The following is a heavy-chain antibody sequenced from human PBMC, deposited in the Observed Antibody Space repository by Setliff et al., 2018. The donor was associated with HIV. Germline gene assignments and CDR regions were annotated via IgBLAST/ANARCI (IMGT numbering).Heavy chain of an antibody. V-gene: IGHV3-53*01. CDR1: GFTVSSNY. CDR2: IYSGGST. Sequence: GGSLRLSCAASGFTVSSNYMSWVRQAPGKGLEWVSVIYSGGSTYYADSVKGRFTISRDNSKNTLYLQMNSLRAEDTAVYYCARDCRVGWVFTYGMDVWGQGTTVTVS. D-gene: IGHD6-13*01. J-gene: IGHJ6*02. CDR3: ARDCRVGWVFTYGMDV.